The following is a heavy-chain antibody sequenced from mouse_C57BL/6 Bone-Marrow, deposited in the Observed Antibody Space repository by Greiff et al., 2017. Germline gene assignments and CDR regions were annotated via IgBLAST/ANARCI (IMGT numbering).Heavy chain of an antibody. CDR3: AELRLDY. CDR1: GYAFTNYL. V-gene: IGHV1-54*02. Sequence: VQLQQSGAELVRPGTSVKVSCKASGYAFTNYLIEWVKQRPGQGLEWIGVINPGSGGTNYNEKFKGKATFTADTSSNTAYMQLSSLTTEDSAIYYCAELRLDYWGQGTTLTVSS. J-gene: IGHJ2*01. CDR2: INPGSGGT.